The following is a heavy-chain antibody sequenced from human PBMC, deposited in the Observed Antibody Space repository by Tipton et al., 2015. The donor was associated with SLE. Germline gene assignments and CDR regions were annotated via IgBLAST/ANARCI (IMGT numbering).Heavy chain of an antibody. D-gene: IGHD3-22*01. J-gene: IGHJ2*01. V-gene: IGHV3-21*01. CDR2: ISSSSSYM. Sequence: SLRLSCAASGFTFSSYNMNWVRQAPGKGLEWVSSISSSSSYMYFADSVKGRFTISRDNAKNSLYLQMNSLRAEDTAVYYCAKDYYDSSGYNSGGRRIRYFDLWGRGTLVTVSS. CDR3: AKDYYDSSGYNSGGRRIRYFDL. CDR1: GFTFSSYN.